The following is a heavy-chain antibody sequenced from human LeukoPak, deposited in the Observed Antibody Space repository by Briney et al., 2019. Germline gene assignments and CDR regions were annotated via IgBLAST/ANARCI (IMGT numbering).Heavy chain of an antibody. V-gene: IGHV2-70*11. Sequence: ESGPTLVNPTQTLTLTCTFSGFSLSTSGMCVSWIRQPPGKAXXWLARIDWDGDKYYNTSLKTRLTISKDTSKNQVVLTMTNMDPVDTATYYCARIRGSRYYFDYWGQGTLVTVSS. CDR3: ARIRGSRYYFDY. J-gene: IGHJ4*02. CDR2: IDWDGDK. CDR1: GFSLSTSGMC. D-gene: IGHD6-13*01.